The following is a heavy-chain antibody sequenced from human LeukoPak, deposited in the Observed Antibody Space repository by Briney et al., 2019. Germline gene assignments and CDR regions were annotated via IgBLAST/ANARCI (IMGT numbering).Heavy chain of an antibody. CDR2: IIPIFGTA. J-gene: IGHJ4*02. V-gene: IGHV1-69*01. CDR3: ARQGNYDSSGYYYY. Sequence: GSSVKVSCKASGGTFSSYAISWVRQAPGQGLEWMGGIIPIFGTANYAQKFRGRVTITADESTSTAYMELSSLRSEDTAVYYCARQGNYDSSGYYYYWGQGTLVTVSS. D-gene: IGHD3-22*01. CDR1: GGTFSSYA.